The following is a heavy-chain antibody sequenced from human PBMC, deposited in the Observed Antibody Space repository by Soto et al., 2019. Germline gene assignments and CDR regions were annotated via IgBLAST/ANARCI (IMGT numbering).Heavy chain of an antibody. J-gene: IGHJ4*02. V-gene: IGHV1-3*01. D-gene: IGHD6-13*01. CDR3: ARAPSWYNFDY. Sequence: ASVKVSCKASGYTFTSYDMHWVRQAPGQRLEWMGWINAGNGNTKYSQKFQGRVTITRDTSASTAYMELSSLRSEDTAVYYCARAPSWYNFDYWGQGTLVTVSS. CDR2: INAGNGNT. CDR1: GYTFTSYD.